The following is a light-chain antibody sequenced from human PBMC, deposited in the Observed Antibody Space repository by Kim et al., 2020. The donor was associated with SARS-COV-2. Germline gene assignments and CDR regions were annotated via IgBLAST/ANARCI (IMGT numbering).Light chain of an antibody. Sequence: ETVMTQSPATLSVSPGERATLSCRASQSVSSNLAWYQQKPGQAPRLLIYGASTRATGIPARFSGSGSGTQFTLTISSLQSEDFALFYWQQYNDWPLTFGGGTKLEI. J-gene: IGKJ4*01. CDR2: GAS. CDR1: QSVSSN. V-gene: IGKV3-15*01. CDR3: QQYNDWPLT.